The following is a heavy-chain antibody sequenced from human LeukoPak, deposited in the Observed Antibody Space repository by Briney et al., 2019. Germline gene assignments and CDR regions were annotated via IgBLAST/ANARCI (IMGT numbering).Heavy chain of an antibody. CDR3: AGTSRSWYFFDP. CDR2: IYTSGST. J-gene: IGHJ5*01. CDR1: GGSISSGSYY. V-gene: IGHV4-61*02. Sequence: SETLSLTCTVSGGSISSGSYYWSWIRQPAGKGLEWIGRIYTSGSTNYNPSLKSRVTISVDTSKNQFSLKLSSVTAADTAVYYCAGTSRSWYFFDPWGQGTLVTVSS. D-gene: IGHD6-13*01.